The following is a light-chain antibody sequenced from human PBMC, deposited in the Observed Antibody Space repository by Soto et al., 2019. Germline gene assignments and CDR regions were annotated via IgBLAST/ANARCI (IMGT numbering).Light chain of an antibody. CDR1: QTVKKF. CDR3: QQRSKWPQIT. J-gene: IGKJ5*01. V-gene: IGKV3-11*01. CDR2: DAS. Sequence: EIVLTQSPATLSLSPGERATLSCRASQTVKKFLAWYHQKPGQPPRLLIYDASNRATGIPDRFSGSGSGTDFTLTVSSLEPEDSGVYFCQQRSKWPQITLGQGTRLEIK.